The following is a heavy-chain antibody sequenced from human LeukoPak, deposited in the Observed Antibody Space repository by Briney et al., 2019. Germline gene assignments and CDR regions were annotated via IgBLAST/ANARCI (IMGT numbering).Heavy chain of an antibody. J-gene: IGHJ4*02. Sequence: GGSLRLSCAASGFTVSSNYMSWVRQAPGKGLEWVSVIYSGGSTYYADSVKGRFTISRDNSKNTLYPQMNSLRAEDTAVYYCARDPQYSSSWNFDYWGQGTLVTVSS. D-gene: IGHD6-13*01. CDR3: ARDPQYSSSWNFDY. V-gene: IGHV3-66*02. CDR1: GFTVSSNY. CDR2: IYSGGST.